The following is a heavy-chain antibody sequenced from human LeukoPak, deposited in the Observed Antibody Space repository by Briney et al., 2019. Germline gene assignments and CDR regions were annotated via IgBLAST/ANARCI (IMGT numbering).Heavy chain of an antibody. Sequence: GGSLRLSCKASGFTFSNYAMNWVRQAPGKGLEWVSSITSVSSYKYYADSVKGRFTISRDNAKNSLYLQMNSLRAEDTAVYYCARAPRGTWNYDYWGQGTLVTVSS. V-gene: IGHV3-21*01. J-gene: IGHJ4*02. CDR1: GFTFSNYA. CDR2: ITSVSSYK. D-gene: IGHD1-7*01. CDR3: ARAPRGTWNYDY.